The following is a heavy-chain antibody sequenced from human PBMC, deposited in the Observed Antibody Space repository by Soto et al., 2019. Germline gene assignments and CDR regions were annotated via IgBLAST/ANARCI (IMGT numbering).Heavy chain of an antibody. CDR1: GFTFSSYA. CDR3: ARQAYSSSSLSVYYYYGMDV. J-gene: IGHJ6*02. Sequence: AGGSLRLSCAASGFTFSSYAMHWVRQAPGKGLEWVAVISYDGSNKYYADSVKGRFTISRDNSKNTLYLQMNSLRAEDTAVYYCARQAYSSSSLSVYYYYGMDVWGQGTTVTVSS. V-gene: IGHV3-30-3*01. D-gene: IGHD6-6*01. CDR2: ISYDGSNK.